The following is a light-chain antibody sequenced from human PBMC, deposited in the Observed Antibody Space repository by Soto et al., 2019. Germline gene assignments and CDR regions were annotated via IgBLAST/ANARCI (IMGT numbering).Light chain of an antibody. CDR2: LNSDGSH. CDR1: SGHSSYA. Sequence: QSVLTQSPSASASLGALVKLTCTLSSGHSSYAIAWQQQQPEKGPRYLMKLNSDGSHSKGDGLPDSLSCSSSGAELYLTIPGLQSEDEAEHHCQTLGTGLLVFGGGTKLTVL. CDR3: QTLGTGLLV. V-gene: IGLV4-69*01. J-gene: IGLJ3*02.